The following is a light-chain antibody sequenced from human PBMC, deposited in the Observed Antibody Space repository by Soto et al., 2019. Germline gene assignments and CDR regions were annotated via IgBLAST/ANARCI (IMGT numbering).Light chain of an antibody. J-gene: IGKJ1*01. CDR3: QQYNKWPRT. CDR2: GAS. V-gene: IGKV3-15*01. CDR1: QSVSSN. Sequence: EIVMTQSPATLSFSPWERATLSCMASQSVSSNLAWYQQKPGQAPRLLIYGASTRATGIPARFSGSGSGTEFTLTISSLQSEDFAVYYCQQYNKWPRTFGQGTKVDIK.